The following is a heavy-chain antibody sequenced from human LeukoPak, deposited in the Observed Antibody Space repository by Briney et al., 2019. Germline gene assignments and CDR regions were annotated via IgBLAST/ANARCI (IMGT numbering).Heavy chain of an antibody. V-gene: IGHV4-30-4*07. D-gene: IGHD3-10*02. J-gene: IGHJ2*01. CDR2: NYTRGMT. Sequence: PPGKGLEWIGYNYTRGMTYLNPSLKSRASISVDTSKNQFSLKLTSVTAADTAVFYCVRGFFFKAGDGIRGVRSVSAFLLNRSSDL. CDR3: VRGFFFKAGDGIRGVRSVSAFLLNRSSDL.